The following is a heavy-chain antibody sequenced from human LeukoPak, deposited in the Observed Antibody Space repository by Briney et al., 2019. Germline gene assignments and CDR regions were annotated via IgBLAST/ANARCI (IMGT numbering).Heavy chain of an antibody. CDR1: GFTFSNYA. Sequence: GGSLRLSCVASGFTFSNYAMHWVRQAPGQAPGKGLEWVAVMSYDGSHEYYADSVKGRFTISRDNPKSTLYLQMNSLRPEDTAVYYCARAFGGSYSSTVDYWGQGTLVTVSS. J-gene: IGHJ4*02. V-gene: IGHV3-30*04. CDR2: MSYDGSHE. CDR3: ARAFGGSYSSTVDY. D-gene: IGHD1-26*01.